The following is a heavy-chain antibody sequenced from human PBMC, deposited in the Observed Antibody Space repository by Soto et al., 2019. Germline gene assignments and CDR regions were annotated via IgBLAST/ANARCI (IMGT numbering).Heavy chain of an antibody. CDR2: ISYDGSNK. CDR1: GFTFSSYA. Sequence: GGSLRLSCAASGFTFSSYAMHWVRQAPGKGLEWVAVISYDGSNKYYADSVKGRFTISRDNSKNTLYLQMNSLRAEDTAVYYCARDISDGDPNWFDPWGQGTLVTVSS. V-gene: IGHV3-30-3*01. J-gene: IGHJ5*02. CDR3: ARDISDGDPNWFDP. D-gene: IGHD4-17*01.